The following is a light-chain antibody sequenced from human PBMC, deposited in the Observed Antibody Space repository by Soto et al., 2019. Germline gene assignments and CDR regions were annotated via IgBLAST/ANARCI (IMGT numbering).Light chain of an antibody. Sequence: EVLMTQSPDTLSLSPGERASLSCRASQSVGINLAWYQQKLGQAPSLLIYGASTRATGIPARFSASGSGTEFILTISSLQSEDFASYYCQQYDSWPFTFGGGTKVDI. V-gene: IGKV3-15*01. CDR2: GAS. CDR3: QQYDSWPFT. J-gene: IGKJ4*01. CDR1: QSVGIN.